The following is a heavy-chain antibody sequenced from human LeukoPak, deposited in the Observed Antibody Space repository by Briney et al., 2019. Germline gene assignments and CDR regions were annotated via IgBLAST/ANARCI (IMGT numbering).Heavy chain of an antibody. CDR2: IIPIFGTA. Sequence: SVKASCKASGGTFSSYAISWVRQAPGQGLEWMGRIIPIFGTANYAQKFQGRVTITTDESTSTAYMELSSLRSEDTAVYYCARQGSGITIFGVVIKNWFDPWGQGTLVTVSS. V-gene: IGHV1-69*05. CDR1: GGTFSSYA. J-gene: IGHJ5*02. CDR3: ARQGSGITIFGVVIKNWFDP. D-gene: IGHD3-3*01.